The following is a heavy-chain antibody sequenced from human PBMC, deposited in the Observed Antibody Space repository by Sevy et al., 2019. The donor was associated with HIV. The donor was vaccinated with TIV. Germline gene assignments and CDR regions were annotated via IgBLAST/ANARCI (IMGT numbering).Heavy chain of an antibody. CDR2: ISYDGSNK. CDR3: AINNWKGTGPTPYYFDY. J-gene: IGHJ4*02. D-gene: IGHD1-20*01. V-gene: IGHV3-30-3*01. CDR1: GFTFSSYA. Sequence: GGSLRLSCAASGFTFSSYAMHWVRQAPGKGLEWVAVISYDGSNKYYADSVKGRFTISRDNSKNTLYLQMNSLRAEDTAVYYCAINNWKGTGPTPYYFDYWGQGTLVTVSS.